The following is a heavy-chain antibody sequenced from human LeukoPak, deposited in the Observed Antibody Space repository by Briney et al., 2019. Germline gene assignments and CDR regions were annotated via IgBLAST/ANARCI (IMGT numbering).Heavy chain of an antibody. D-gene: IGHD5-18*01. CDR3: ARVGTAMVKFGY. Sequence: ASVKVSCKASGYTFTGYYTHWVRQAPGQGLEWMGWINPNSGGTNYAQKFQGRVTMTRDTSISTAYMELSRLRSDDTAVYYCARVGTAMVKFGYWGQGTLVTVSS. J-gene: IGHJ4*02. CDR1: GYTFTGYY. CDR2: INPNSGGT. V-gene: IGHV1-2*02.